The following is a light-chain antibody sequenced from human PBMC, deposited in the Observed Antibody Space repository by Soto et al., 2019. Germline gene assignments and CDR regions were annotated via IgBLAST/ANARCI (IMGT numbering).Light chain of an antibody. CDR2: LNSDGSH. V-gene: IGLV4-69*01. J-gene: IGLJ1*01. CDR3: QTWGTGLGV. CDR1: SGHSSYA. Sequence: QPVLTQSPSASASLGASVKLTCTLSSGHSSYAIAWHQQQPEKGPRYLMKLNSDGSHSKGDGIPDRFSGSSSGAERYLTISSLQSEDEADYLCQTWGTGLGVFGTGTKVTVL.